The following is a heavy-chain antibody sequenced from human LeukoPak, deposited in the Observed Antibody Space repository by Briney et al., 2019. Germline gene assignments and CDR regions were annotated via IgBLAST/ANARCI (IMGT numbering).Heavy chain of an antibody. D-gene: IGHD3-10*01. Sequence: GGSLRLSCAASGFTFSSYGMHWVRQAPGKGLEWVAIIWSDGSNKYYADSVKGRFTISRENAKNSLYLEMNSLRAGDTAVYYCARAVSRVRGVNYFDYWGQGTLVTVSS. CDR3: ARAVSRVRGVNYFDY. J-gene: IGHJ4*02. V-gene: IGHV3-33*01. CDR2: IWSDGSNK. CDR1: GFTFSSYG.